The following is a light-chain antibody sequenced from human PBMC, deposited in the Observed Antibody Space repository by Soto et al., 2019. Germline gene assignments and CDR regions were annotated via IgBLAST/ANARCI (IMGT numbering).Light chain of an antibody. CDR2: RNN. CDR1: SSNIGSNY. J-gene: IGLJ3*02. V-gene: IGLV1-47*01. CDR3: AAWDDSLSGWV. Sequence: QSVLTQPPSASGTPGQRVTISCSGSSSNIGSNYVYWYQQLPGTAPKLLIYRNNQRPSGVPDRFSGSKSGTSASLAISGLRSEDEDDYYCAAWDDSLSGWVFGGGTKFTVL.